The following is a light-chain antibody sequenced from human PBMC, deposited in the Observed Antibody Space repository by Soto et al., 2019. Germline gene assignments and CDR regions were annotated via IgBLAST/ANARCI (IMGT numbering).Light chain of an antibody. V-gene: IGKV3-11*01. Sequence: TVLTPSQTTLSFSPGERVSLSCRASQSVGNSLAWYQHKPGQAPRLLIYDVSNRATGIPARFSGSGSGTDSTLTISSLEPEDFAVYYCPQRSNYPPPSAQRT. J-gene: IGKJ1*01. CDR3: PQRSNYPPP. CDR2: DVS. CDR1: QSVGNS.